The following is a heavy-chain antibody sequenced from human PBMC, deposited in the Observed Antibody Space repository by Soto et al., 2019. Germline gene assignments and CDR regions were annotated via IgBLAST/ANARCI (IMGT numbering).Heavy chain of an antibody. V-gene: IGHV4-34*01. CDR1: RGSFSGYY. CDR2: INHSGST. D-gene: IGHD3-22*01. Sequence: PSETLSLTCAVYRGSFSGYYWSWIRQPPGKGLEWIGEINHSGSTNYNPSLKSRVTISVDTSKNQFSLKLSSVTAADTAVYYCAREVVKPAYDSSGFFDDWGQGTLVTVSS. J-gene: IGHJ4*02. CDR3: AREVVKPAYDSSGFFDD.